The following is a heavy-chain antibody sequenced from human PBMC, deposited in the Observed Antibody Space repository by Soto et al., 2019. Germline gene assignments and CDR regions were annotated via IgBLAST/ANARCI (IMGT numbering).Heavy chain of an antibody. CDR2: IIPIFGTA. D-gene: IGHD6-6*01. Sequence: XSVKVSCKASVGTFSSYAISWVRQAPGQGLEWMGGIIPIFGTANYAQKFQGRVTITADESTSTAYMELSSLRSEDTAVYYCAREGIADRPDYYYGMDVWGQGTTVTASS. CDR3: AREGIADRPDYYYGMDV. V-gene: IGHV1-69*13. J-gene: IGHJ6*02. CDR1: VGTFSSYA.